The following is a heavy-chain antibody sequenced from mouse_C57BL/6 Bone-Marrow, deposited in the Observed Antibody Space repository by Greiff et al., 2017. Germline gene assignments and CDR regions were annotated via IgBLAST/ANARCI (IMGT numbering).Heavy chain of an antibody. CDR1: GYTFTSYW. CDR2: INPSSGYT. CDR3: AKGQLRAWFAY. V-gene: IGHV1-7*01. D-gene: IGHD3-2*02. J-gene: IGHJ3*01. Sequence: VKLMESGAELAKPGASVKLSCKASGYTFTSYWMHWVQQRPGQGLEWIGYINPSSGYTKYNQKFKDNATLTADKSSSTAYMQLSSLTYEDSADYYCAKGQLRAWFAYWGQGTLVTVSA.